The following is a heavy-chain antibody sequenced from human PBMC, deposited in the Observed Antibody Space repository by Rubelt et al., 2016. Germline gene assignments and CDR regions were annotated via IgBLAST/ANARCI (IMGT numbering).Heavy chain of an antibody. CDR1: GGSISSYY. D-gene: IGHD7-27*01. J-gene: IGHJ5*02. CDR2: MYYSGSS. CDR3: ARLPGISWFDP. V-gene: IGHV4-59*01. Sequence: QVQLQESGPGLVKPSETLSLICTVFGGSISSYYWSWLRQPPGRGLEWIGYMYYSGSSNYNPFLQSRVTMSLDTSKNQVSRNPSSVTTGDTAAYYCARLPGISWFDPWGQGTLVTVSS.